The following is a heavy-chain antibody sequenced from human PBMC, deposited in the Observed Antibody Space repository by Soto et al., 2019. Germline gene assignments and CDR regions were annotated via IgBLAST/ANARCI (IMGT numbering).Heavy chain of an antibody. Sequence: SETLSLTCSVSGGSVNSVNYYWSWFRQPPGKGLEWIGYIYSSGSTNYNPSLKSRVTISVDTSKNQLSLRLNSVTTADTAVYYCATSPRFASDSWGQGTMVTVSS. J-gene: IGHJ3*02. CDR2: IYSSGST. V-gene: IGHV4-61*01. CDR1: GGSVNSVNYY. CDR3: ATSPRFASDS.